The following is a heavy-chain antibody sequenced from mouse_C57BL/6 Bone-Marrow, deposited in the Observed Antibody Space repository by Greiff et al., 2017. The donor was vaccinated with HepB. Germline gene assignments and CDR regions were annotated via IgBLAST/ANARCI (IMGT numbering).Heavy chain of an antibody. CDR1: GFTFTDDY. Sequence: VQLQQSGAELVRPGASVKLSCTASGFTFTDDYMHWVKQRPEQGLEWIGWIDPENGDTEYASKFQGKATITADTSSNTAYLQLSSLTSEDAAVYYCTAGGYCGSDFWCRGNALTVTS. CDR3: TAGGYCGSDF. J-gene: IGHJ2*01. V-gene: IGHV14-4*01. CDR2: IDPENGDT. D-gene: IGHD1-1*01.